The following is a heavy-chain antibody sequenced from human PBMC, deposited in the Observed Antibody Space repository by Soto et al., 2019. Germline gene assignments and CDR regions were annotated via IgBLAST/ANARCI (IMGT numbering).Heavy chain of an antibody. CDR2: IKHDGNEK. CDR3: AIITRGFSMDV. Sequence: EVQLVESGGGLVQPGGSLRLSCAASGFTFSAYWMSWVRQTPGKGLEWVANIKHDGNEKYYVDSVKGRFTISRDNAKNSLFLEMNSLRAEDTAVFYCAIITRGFSMDVWGQGTTVTVSS. V-gene: IGHV3-7*01. CDR1: GFTFSAYW. D-gene: IGHD1-20*01. J-gene: IGHJ6*02.